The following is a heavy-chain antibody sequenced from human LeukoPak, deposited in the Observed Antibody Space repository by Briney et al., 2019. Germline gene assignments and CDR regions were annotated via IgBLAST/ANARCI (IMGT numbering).Heavy chain of an antibody. CDR2: ISRSGDYT. Sequence: GESLRLSCAASGFTFTSYAMTWVRQAPGKGLEWVSGISRSGDYTYYADSVRGRFTISRDNSKNTLYLQLSSLRAEDTAVYYCAKLPTSGGDYVYMDYWGQGTLVTVSS. CDR1: GFTFTSYA. J-gene: IGHJ4*02. V-gene: IGHV3-23*01. CDR3: AKLPTSGGDYVYMDY. D-gene: IGHD3-16*01.